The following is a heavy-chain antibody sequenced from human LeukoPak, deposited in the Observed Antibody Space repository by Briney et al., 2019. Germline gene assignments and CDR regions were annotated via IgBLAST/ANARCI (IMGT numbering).Heavy chain of an antibody. CDR2: ISGSGGST. CDR3: AKDRGGNYLFYLDY. V-gene: IGHV3-23*01. CDR1: GFTFGNYA. D-gene: IGHD1-26*01. Sequence: GGSLRLSCAASGFTFGNYAMTWVRQAPGKGLEWVSGISGSGGSTYYADSVKGRFTISRDNSKNTLYLQMNSLRAEDTAVYYCAKDRGGNYLFYLDYWGQGTLVTVSS. J-gene: IGHJ4*02.